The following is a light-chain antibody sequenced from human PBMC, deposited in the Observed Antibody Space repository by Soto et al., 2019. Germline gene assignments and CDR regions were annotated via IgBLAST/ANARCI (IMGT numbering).Light chain of an antibody. CDR2: EVS. CDR1: SSDVGAYNY. Sequence: LTQPASVSGSLGQSITISCTGTSSDVGAYNYVSWYQQQPGKAPKLIISEVSNRPSGVSNRFSGSKSGNTASLIISGLQAEDEADYYCCSFTSITTYVFGTGTKVTVL. J-gene: IGLJ1*01. V-gene: IGLV2-14*01. CDR3: CSFTSITTYV.